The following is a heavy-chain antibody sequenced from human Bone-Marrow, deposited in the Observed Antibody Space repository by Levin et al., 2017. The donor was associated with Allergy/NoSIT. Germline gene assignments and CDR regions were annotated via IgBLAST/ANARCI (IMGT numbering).Heavy chain of an antibody. J-gene: IGHJ4*02. CDR3: ARVDIGGNLRDVFDY. CDR1: GFTFSSYA. CDR2: ISYDGSNK. D-gene: IGHD4-23*01. Sequence: QAGGSLRLSCAASGFTFSSYAMHWVRQAPGKGLEWVAVISYDGSNKYYADSVKGRFTISRDNSKNTLYLQMNSLRAEDTAVYYCARVDIGGNLRDVFDYWGQGTLVTVSS. V-gene: IGHV3-30*04.